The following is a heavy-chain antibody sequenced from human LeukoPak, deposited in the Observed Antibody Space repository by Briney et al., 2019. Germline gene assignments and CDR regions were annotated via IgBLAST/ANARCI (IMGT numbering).Heavy chain of an antibody. CDR1: GFIFSSYD. J-gene: IGHJ4*02. V-gene: IGHV3-23*01. CDR3: AKVPQPDYYFDY. CDR2: ISGSGDRT. Sequence: GSLRLSCSASGFIFSSYDMSWVRQAPGKGLEWVSSISGSGDRTIYADSVRGLLTISRDKSKNTLYLQMSSLRAEDTAVYYCAKVPQPDYYFDYWGQGSLVTVSS.